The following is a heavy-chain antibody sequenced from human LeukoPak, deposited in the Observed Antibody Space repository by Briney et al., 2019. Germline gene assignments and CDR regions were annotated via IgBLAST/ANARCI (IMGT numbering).Heavy chain of an antibody. CDR1: GFTFDDYA. CDR2: ISWNSGSI. CDR3: AKDKVGATGLDY. V-gene: IGHV3-9*01. Sequence: GGSLRLYCAASGFTFDDYAMQWVRQAPGKGLEWVSGISWNSGSIGYADSVKGRFTISRDNAKNSLYLQMNSLRAEDTALYYCAKDKVGATGLDYWGQGTLVTVSS. J-gene: IGHJ4*02. D-gene: IGHD1-26*01.